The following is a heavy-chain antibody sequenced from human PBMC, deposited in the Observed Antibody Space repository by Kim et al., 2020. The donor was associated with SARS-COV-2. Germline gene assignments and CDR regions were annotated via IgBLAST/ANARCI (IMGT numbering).Heavy chain of an antibody. CDR3: ARVPPRMGRQQLVPYYYYGMDV. Sequence: SETLSLTCTVSGGSISSSSYYWGWIRQPPGKGLEWIGSIYYSGSTYYNPSLKSRVTISVDTSKNQFSLKLSSVTAADTAVYYCARVPPRMGRQQLVPYYYYGMDVWGQGTTVTVSS. CDR1: GGSISSSSYY. D-gene: IGHD6-13*01. J-gene: IGHJ6*02. CDR2: IYYSGST. V-gene: IGHV4-39*01.